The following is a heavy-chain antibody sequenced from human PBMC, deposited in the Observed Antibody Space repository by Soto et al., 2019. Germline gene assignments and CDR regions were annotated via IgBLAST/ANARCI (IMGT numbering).Heavy chain of an antibody. Sequence: GSLRLSCTASGFTFGDYAMSWFRQAPGKGLEWVGFIRSKAYGGTTEYAASVKGRFTISRDDSKSIAYLQMNSLKAEDTAVYYCTRDFGGMIVVVTDALDIWGQGTMVTVSS. J-gene: IGHJ3*02. CDR1: GFTFGDYA. CDR3: TRDFGGMIVVVTDALDI. D-gene: IGHD3-22*01. CDR2: IRSKAYGGTT. V-gene: IGHV3-49*03.